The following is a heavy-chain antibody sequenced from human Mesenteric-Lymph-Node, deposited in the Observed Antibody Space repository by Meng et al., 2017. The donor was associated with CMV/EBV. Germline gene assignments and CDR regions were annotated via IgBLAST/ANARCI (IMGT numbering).Heavy chain of an antibody. CDR1: SLTFPSYW. J-gene: IGHJ4*02. CDR2: INTGGSMT. V-gene: IGHV3-74*01. D-gene: IGHD5-24*01. Sequence: EFHLGASGAGSVHPGGSLRISFVDPSLTFPSYWMHWSRRVPVGGMGLVKRINTGGSMTLYADSVDGRCTFSTDNAKNMLYMQMSYLRADDSAVYYCIRDLVGKRDDWGQGTLVTVSS. CDR3: IRDLVGKRDD.